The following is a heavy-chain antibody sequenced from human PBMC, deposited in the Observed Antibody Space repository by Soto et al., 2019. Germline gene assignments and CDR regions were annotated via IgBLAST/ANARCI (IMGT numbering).Heavy chain of an antibody. Sequence: EVQLLESGGGLVQPGGSLRLSCTASGFTFSSHAMTWVRQAPGKGLEWVSGLSDSGGSTYYADSVKGRFTISRDNSMNPMYLQMNTLRAEDTAVYYCAKVSSSWYSGFFDLWGQGPLVTVSS. V-gene: IGHV3-23*01. CDR3: AKVSSSWYSGFFDL. J-gene: IGHJ4*02. D-gene: IGHD6-13*01. CDR1: GFTFSSHA. CDR2: LSDSGGST.